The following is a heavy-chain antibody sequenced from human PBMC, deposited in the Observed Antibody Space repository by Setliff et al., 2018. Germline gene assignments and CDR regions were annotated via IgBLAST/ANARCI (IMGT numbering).Heavy chain of an antibody. CDR2: IYYSGST. CDR3: ARGLIFGYSYVGEYYHYMDV. V-gene: IGHV4-59*01. Sequence: SETLSLTCTVSGGSISSYYWSWIRQPPGKGLEWIGYIYYSGSTNYNPSLKSRVTISVDTSKNQFSLKLSAVTAADTAVYYCARGLIFGYSYVGEYYHYMDVWGKGTTVTVSS. D-gene: IGHD5-18*01. CDR1: GGSISSYY. J-gene: IGHJ6*03.